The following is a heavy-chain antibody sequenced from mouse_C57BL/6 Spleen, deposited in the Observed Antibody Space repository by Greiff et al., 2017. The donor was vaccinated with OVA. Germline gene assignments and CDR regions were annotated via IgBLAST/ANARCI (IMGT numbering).Heavy chain of an antibody. Sequence: EVQVVESGGDLVKPGGSLKLSCAASGFTFSSYGMSWVRQTPDKRLEWVATISSGGSYTYYPDSVKGRFTISRDNAKNTLYLQMSSLKSEDTAMYYCARQGGVRPDWYFDVWGTGTTVTVSS. V-gene: IGHV5-6*01. J-gene: IGHJ1*03. D-gene: IGHD1-2*01. CDR2: ISSGGSYT. CDR1: GFTFSSYG. CDR3: ARQGGVRPDWYFDV.